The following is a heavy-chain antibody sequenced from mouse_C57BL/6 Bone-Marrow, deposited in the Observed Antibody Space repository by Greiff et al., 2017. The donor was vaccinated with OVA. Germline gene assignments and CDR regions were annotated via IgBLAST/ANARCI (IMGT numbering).Heavy chain of an antibody. D-gene: IGHD1-1*01. CDR1: GYTFTSYW. V-gene: IGHV1-72*01. J-gene: IGHJ3*01. Sequence: QVQLQQPGAELVKPGASVKLSCKASGYTFTSYWMHWVKQRPGRGLELIGRIDPNSGGTKYNEKFKSKATLTVDKPSSTAYMQLSSLTSEDSAVYYCARSKRPNYYGSRWAYWGQGTLVTVSA. CDR2: IDPNSGGT. CDR3: ARSKRPNYYGSRWAY.